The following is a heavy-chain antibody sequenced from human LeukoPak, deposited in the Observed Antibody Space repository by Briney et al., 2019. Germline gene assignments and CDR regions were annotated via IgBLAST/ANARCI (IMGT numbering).Heavy chain of an antibody. CDR1: RFTLSSYA. V-gene: IGHV3-23*01. Sequence: GGSLRLSCVASRFTLSSYAMSWVRQGPGKGLEWVSAISGSGYTTYYADSVKGRFTISRDNAKNSLYLQMNSLRAEDTAVYYCAREGSGWYTGALDYWGQGTLVAVSS. D-gene: IGHD6-19*01. CDR3: AREGSGWYTGALDY. J-gene: IGHJ4*02. CDR2: ISGSGYTT.